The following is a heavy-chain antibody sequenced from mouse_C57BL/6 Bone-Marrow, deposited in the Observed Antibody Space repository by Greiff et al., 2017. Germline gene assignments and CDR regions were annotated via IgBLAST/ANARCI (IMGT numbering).Heavy chain of an antibody. CDR1: GFNIKDDY. CDR3: TDYYCSSGAY. V-gene: IGHV14-4*01. J-gene: IGHJ3*01. Sequence: VQLQQSGAELVRPGASVKLSCTASGFNIKDDYMHWVKQRPEQGLEWIGWIDPENGDTEYASKFQGKATITADTSSNTAYLQLSSLTSEDTAVYYCTDYYCSSGAYWGQGTLVTVSA. D-gene: IGHD1-1*01. CDR2: IDPENGDT.